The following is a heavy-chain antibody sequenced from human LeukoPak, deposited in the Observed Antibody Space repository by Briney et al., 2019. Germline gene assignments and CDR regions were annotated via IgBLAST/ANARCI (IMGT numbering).Heavy chain of an antibody. Sequence: SETLSLTCTVSGGSVSSGSYYWSWIRQPPGKGLEWIGYIYYSGSTNYNPSLKSRVTISVDTSKNQFSLKLSYVTAADTAVYYCARGDDSSGWYGTTTFDYWGQGTLVTVSS. D-gene: IGHD6-19*01. CDR1: GGSVSSGSYY. CDR3: ARGDDSSGWYGTTTFDY. J-gene: IGHJ4*02. CDR2: IYYSGST. V-gene: IGHV4-61*01.